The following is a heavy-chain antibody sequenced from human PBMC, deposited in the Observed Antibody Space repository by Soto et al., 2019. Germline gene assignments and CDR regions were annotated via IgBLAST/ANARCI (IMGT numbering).Heavy chain of an antibody. Sequence: GGSLRLSCAVSGFTFSDYGMRWVRQGPGKGLEWVSTIISSGGSTYYADSVKGRFTISRDNSKNTLYLQMNSLRAEDTAIYYCMLEVRAKSFDHWGQGTLVTVSS. CDR2: IISSGGST. V-gene: IGHV3-23*01. J-gene: IGHJ4*02. D-gene: IGHD2-8*01. CDR3: MLEVRAKSFDH. CDR1: GFTFSDYG.